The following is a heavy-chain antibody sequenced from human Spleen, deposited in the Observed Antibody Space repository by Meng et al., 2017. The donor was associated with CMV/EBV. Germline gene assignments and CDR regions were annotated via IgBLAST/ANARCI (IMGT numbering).Heavy chain of an antibody. J-gene: IGHJ4*02. CDR3: ARQSGIVGATLDY. CDR2: IYYSGST. CDR1: GGSFSGYY. V-gene: IGHV4-34*01. Sequence: QVQQQQWGAGLLKPSETLSLTCAVYGGSFSGYYWSWIRQPPGKGLEWIGYIYYSGSTHYNPSLKSRVTISVDTSKNQFSLKLSSVTAADTAVYYCARQSGIVGATLDYWGQGTLVTVSS. D-gene: IGHD1-26*01.